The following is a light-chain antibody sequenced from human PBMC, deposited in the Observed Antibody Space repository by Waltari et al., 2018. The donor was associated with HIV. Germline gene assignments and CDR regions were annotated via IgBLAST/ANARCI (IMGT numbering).Light chain of an antibody. CDR3: QSYDRSLSVWV. CDR2: DHT. J-gene: IGLJ3*02. CDR1: SSHTGAGSD. Sequence: QSVLTQPPSVSGAPGQRVTISCTGSSSHTGAGSDVHWYQQLPVTAPRLLIYDHTIRPAGVPDRFSGSKSGTSASLAIAGLQDEDEAVYYCQSYDRSLSVWVFGGGTKVTVL. V-gene: IGLV1-40*01.